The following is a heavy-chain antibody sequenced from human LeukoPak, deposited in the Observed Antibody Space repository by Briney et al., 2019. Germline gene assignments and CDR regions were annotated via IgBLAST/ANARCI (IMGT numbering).Heavy chain of an antibody. J-gene: IGHJ3*02. CDR3: ARDREFSGSYPDAFDI. D-gene: IGHD1-26*01. CDR1: GYSISSGYY. CDR2: IYHSGST. Sequence: SETLSLTCAVSGYSISSGYYWGWIRQPPGKGLEWIGSIYHSGSTYYNPSLNSRVTISVDTSKSQFSLKLSSVTAADTAVYYCARDREFSGSYPDAFDIWAQGRMVTVSS. V-gene: IGHV4-38-2*02.